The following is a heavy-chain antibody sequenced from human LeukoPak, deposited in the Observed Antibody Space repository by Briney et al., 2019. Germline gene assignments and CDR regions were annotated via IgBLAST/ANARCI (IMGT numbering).Heavy chain of an antibody. J-gene: IGHJ4*02. CDR2: ISSSSSYI. CDR1: GFTFSSYS. V-gene: IGHV3-21*01. D-gene: IGHD4-17*01. CDR3: ARDGTVTTAPFDY. Sequence: PGGSLRLSCVASGFTFSSYSMNWVRQAPGKGLEWVSSISSSSSYIYYADSVKGRFTISRDNAKNSLYLQMNSLRAEDTAVYYCARDGTVTTAPFDYWGQGTLVTVSS.